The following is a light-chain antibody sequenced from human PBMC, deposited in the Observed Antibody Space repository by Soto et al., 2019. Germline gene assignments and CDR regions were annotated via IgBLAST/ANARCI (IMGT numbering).Light chain of an antibody. CDR3: HHYDNSPPFP. J-gene: IGKJ3*01. Sequence: EIVLTPSPGTLSLSPVERATLSCRASQSVDSRYLAWYQQPPGRAPRLLIYGASSRATGTPDRFSGSGSGTDFTLTISRLEPEDSAVYYCHHYDNSPPFPFGPGTKVDIK. V-gene: IGKV3-20*01. CDR1: QSVDSRY. CDR2: GAS.